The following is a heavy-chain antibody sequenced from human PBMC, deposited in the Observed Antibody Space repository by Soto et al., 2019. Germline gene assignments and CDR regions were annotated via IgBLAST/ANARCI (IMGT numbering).Heavy chain of an antibody. CDR2: IYYSGST. D-gene: IGHD3-9*01. J-gene: IGHJ3*02. CDR1: GGSISSSSYY. Sequence: QLQLQESGPGLVKPSETLSLTCTVSGGSISSSSYYWGWIRQPPGKGLEWIGSIYYSGSTYYNPSLKSRVTISVDTSKNQFSLMLSCVTAAGTAVYYCARQPVDIFTCFRAGGDGAFDICGQGTMVTVSS. V-gene: IGHV4-39*01. CDR3: ARQPVDIFTCFRAGGDGAFDI.